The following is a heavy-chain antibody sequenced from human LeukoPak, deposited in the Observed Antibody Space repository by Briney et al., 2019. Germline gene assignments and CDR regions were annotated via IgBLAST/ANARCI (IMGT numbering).Heavy chain of an antibody. V-gene: IGHV3-30*18. CDR1: GFTFSSYG. CDR2: ISYDGSNK. Sequence: TGGSLRLSCAASGFTFSSYGMHWVRQAPGKGLEWVAVISYDGSNKYYADSVKGRFTISRDNSKNTLYLQMNSLRAEDTAVYYCAKADRPHSGSSGDYWGQGTLVTVPS. D-gene: IGHD1-26*01. CDR3: AKADRPHSGSSGDY. J-gene: IGHJ4*02.